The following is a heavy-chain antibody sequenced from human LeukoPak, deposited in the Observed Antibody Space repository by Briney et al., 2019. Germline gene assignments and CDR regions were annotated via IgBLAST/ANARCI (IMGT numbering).Heavy chain of an antibody. V-gene: IGHV3-30*18. D-gene: IGHD3-9*01. CDR1: GFTFSSYS. J-gene: IGHJ4*02. CDR2: ISYDGSNK. Sequence: GGSLRPSCAASGFTFSSYSMNWVRQAPGKGLEWVAVISYDGSNKYYADSVKGRFTISRDNSKNTLYLQMNSLRAEDTAVYYCAKDHRLRYFDYWGQGTLVTVSS. CDR3: AKDHRLRYFDY.